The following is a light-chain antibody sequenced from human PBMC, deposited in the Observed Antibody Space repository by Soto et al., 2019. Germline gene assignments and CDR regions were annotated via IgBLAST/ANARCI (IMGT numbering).Light chain of an antibody. CDR3: SSYAGNNNVV. V-gene: IGLV2-8*01. CDR2: EVS. Sequence: QSALTQPPSASGSPGQSVTISCTGTSSDVGDYKCVSWYQQHPGKAPKLLIYEVSRRPSGVPDRFSGSKSGNTASLTVSGLQAEDEADYYCSSYAGNNNVVFGGGTKRTVL. CDR1: SSDVGDYKC. J-gene: IGLJ2*01.